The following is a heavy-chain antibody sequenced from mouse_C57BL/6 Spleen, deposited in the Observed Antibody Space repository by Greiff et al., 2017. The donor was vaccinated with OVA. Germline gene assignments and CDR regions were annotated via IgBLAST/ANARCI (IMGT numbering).Heavy chain of an antibody. Sequence: VQLQQSGAELARPGASVKLSCKASGYTFTSYGISWVKQRTGQGLEWIGEIYPRSGNTYYNEKFKGKATLTADKSSSTAYMELRSLTSEDSAVYFCARVGYGSDYFDYWGQGTTLTVSS. CDR3: ARVGYGSDYFDY. V-gene: IGHV1-81*01. CDR1: GYTFTSYG. D-gene: IGHD1-1*01. CDR2: IYPRSGNT. J-gene: IGHJ2*01.